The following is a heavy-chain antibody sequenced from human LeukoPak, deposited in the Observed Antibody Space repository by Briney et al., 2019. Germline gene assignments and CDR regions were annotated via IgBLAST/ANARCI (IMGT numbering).Heavy chain of an antibody. Sequence: KTGGSLRLSCAASGFTLGSYNMNWVRQAPGKGLEWVSSISTSSSYIYYADSVKGRFTISRDNAKKSLYLQMNSLRAGDTAVYYCARDGGDYYDSSGYPFHHWGQGTLVTVSS. CDR1: GFTLGSYN. CDR2: ISTSSSYI. V-gene: IGHV3-21*01. J-gene: IGHJ1*01. D-gene: IGHD3-22*01. CDR3: ARDGGDYYDSSGYPFHH.